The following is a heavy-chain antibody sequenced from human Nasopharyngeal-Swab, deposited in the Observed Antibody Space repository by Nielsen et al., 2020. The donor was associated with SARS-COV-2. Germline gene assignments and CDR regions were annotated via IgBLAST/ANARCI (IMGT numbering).Heavy chain of an antibody. D-gene: IGHD4-23*01. CDR2: INTDGSSA. CDR1: GFTFSNHW. V-gene: IGHV3-74*01. Sequence: GGSLRLSCAASGFTFSNHWMHWVRQAPGKGPVWVSHINTDGSSATYADSVKGRFTISRDNAKNTLYLQMNSLGAEDMAVYYCTRADYGGPFDYWGQGTLVTVSS. J-gene: IGHJ4*02. CDR3: TRADYGGPFDY.